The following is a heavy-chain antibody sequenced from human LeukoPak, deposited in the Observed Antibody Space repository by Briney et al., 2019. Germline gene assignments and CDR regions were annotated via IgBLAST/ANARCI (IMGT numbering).Heavy chain of an antibody. CDR3: ARESGAAAPGL. D-gene: IGHD6-13*01. CDR1: GFTFSSYW. V-gene: IGHV3-74*01. Sequence: PGGSLRLSCAASGFTFSSYWMYWVRQAPGKGLVWVSRIKTDGSSTGYADSVEGRFTISRDNAKNTLYLQMNSLRAEDTAVCYCARESGAAAPGLWGQGTLVTVSS. CDR2: IKTDGSST. J-gene: IGHJ4*02.